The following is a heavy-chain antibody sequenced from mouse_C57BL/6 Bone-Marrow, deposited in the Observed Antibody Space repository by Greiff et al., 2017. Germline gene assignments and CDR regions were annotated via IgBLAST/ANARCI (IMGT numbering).Heavy chain of an antibody. CDR3: AREGLTLGMDY. Sequence: EVKLVESGGGLVKPGGSLKLSCAASGFTFSSYAMSWVRQTPEKRLEWVATISDGGSYTYYPDNVKGRFTISRDNAKNNLYLQMSHLKSEDTAMYYCAREGLTLGMDYWGQGTSVTVSS. J-gene: IGHJ4*01. CDR1: GFTFSSYA. CDR2: ISDGGSYT. D-gene: IGHD3-1*01. V-gene: IGHV5-4*01.